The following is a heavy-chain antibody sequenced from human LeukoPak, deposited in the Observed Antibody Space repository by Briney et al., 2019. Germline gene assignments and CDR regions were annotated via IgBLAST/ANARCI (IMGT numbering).Heavy chain of an antibody. CDR3: ARLPNSSGSYTYFDF. J-gene: IGHJ4*02. Sequence: SETLSLTCAVSGGSISSYYWSWVRQPPGKGLEWVGYFYYSGSTNYNPSLKSRVTISVDTSKKQFSLKLRSVTAADTAVYYCARLPNSSGSYTYFDFWGQGTLVTVSS. D-gene: IGHD6-19*01. V-gene: IGHV4-59*08. CDR2: FYYSGST. CDR1: GGSISSYY.